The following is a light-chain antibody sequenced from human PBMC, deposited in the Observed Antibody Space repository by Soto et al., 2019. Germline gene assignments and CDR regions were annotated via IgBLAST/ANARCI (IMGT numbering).Light chain of an antibody. CDR3: QQTFRPYVS. CDR1: QSISTY. CDR2: RSS. Sequence: DIQMTQSPSSLSVSIGDRVIITCRASQSISTYLNWYQYKPGKAPRLVIFRSSTVHSGVPSRFSGRGSGTDFTLTISSLQPEVFATYFCQQTFRPYVSFGGGTRVEI. V-gene: IGKV1-39*01. J-gene: IGKJ4*01.